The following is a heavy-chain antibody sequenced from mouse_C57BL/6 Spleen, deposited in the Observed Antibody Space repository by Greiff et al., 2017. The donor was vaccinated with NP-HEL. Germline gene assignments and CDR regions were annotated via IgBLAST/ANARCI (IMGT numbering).Heavy chain of an antibody. V-gene: IGHV1-78*01. CDR2: IYPRDVST. Sequence: VQLQQSDAELVKPGASVKISCKVSGYTFTDHTIHWMKQRPEQGPEWICYIYPRDVSTKYNEKFKGKATLTADKSSSTAYMQLNSMTAEESAVYCWAIAPYYCGSSYDLDDWGKGTTLTVSS. CDR3: AIAPYYCGSSYDLDD. J-gene: IGHJ2*01. D-gene: IGHD1-1*01. CDR1: GYTFTDHT.